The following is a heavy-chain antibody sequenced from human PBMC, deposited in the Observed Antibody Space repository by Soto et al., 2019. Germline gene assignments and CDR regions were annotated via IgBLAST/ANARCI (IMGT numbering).Heavy chain of an antibody. CDR1: GFTFSSYW. V-gene: IGHV3-74*01. CDR2: INSDGSST. CDR3: ARDPVAGRFNYYYMDV. D-gene: IGHD6-19*01. J-gene: IGHJ6*03. Sequence: GGSLRLSCAASGFTFSSYWMHWVRQAPGKGLVWVSRINSDGSSTSYADSVKGRFTISRDNAKNTLYLQMNSLRAEDTAVYYCARDPVAGRFNYYYMDVWGKGTTVTVSS.